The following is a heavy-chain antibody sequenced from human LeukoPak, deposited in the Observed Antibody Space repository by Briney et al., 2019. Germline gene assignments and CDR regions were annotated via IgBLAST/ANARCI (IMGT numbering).Heavy chain of an antibody. V-gene: IGHV4-59*08. CDR2: IYYSGST. J-gene: IGHJ4*02. CDR1: GGSICSYY. CDR3: ARQVAVAGLGIDY. Sequence: PSETLSLTCTVSGGSICSYYWSWIRQPPGKGLEWIGYIYYSGSTNYNPSLKSRVTISVDTSKNQFSLKLSSVTAADTAVYYCARQVAVAGLGIDYWGQGTLVTVSS. D-gene: IGHD6-19*01.